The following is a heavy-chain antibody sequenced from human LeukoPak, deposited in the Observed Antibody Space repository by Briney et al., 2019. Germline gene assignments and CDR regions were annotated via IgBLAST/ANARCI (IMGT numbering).Heavy chain of an antibody. CDR1: GGSISSYY. V-gene: IGHV4-59*12. D-gene: IGHD3-10*01. CDR2: IYHSGSA. J-gene: IGHJ5*01. CDR3: ARDSDYFGSRPLDS. Sequence: SETLSLTCSVSGGSISSYYWSWIRQPPGKGLEWIGYIYHSGSATYNPSLSSRVTISIDTSKNQFSLKLTSVTAADTAVYYCARDSDYFGSRPLDSWGQGTLVTVSS.